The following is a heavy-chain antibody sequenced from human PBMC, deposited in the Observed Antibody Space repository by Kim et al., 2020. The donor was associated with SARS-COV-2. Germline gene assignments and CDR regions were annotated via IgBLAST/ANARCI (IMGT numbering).Heavy chain of an antibody. CDR3: ARVSSTWFHHFDY. Sequence: SETLSLTCSVSGGSVSSATKFWSWIRQPPGKGLEWIGYIYFSGRTSANPSLKSRVTISVDTAKNQFSLKLTSVTAADTAVYYCARVSSTWFHHFDYWGQGILVTVSS. J-gene: IGHJ4*02. V-gene: IGHV4-61*01. CDR1: GGSVSSATKF. D-gene: IGHD6-6*01. CDR2: IYFSGRT.